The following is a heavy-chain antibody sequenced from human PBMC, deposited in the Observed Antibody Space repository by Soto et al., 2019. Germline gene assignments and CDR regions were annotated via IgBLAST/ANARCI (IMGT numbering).Heavy chain of an antibody. J-gene: IGHJ4*02. CDR2: IYYSGST. CDR1: GGSISSSSYY. V-gene: IGHV4-39*01. D-gene: IGHD5-12*01. CDR3: ATHRRDGYNFH. Sequence: PSETLSLTCTVSGGSISSSSYYWGWIRQPPGKGLEWIGNIYYSGSTYYKTSLKSRVTISVDTSKSQFYLKLSSVTAADTAVYYCATHRRDGYNFHWGQGTLVTVSS.